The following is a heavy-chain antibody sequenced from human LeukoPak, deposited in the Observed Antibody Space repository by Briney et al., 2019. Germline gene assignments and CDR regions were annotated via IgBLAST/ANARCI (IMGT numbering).Heavy chain of an antibody. D-gene: IGHD4-17*01. J-gene: IGHJ6*02. CDR3: ASHGLSTGGYYIMDV. Sequence: PSETLSLTCAVSGGSISSYYCSWIRKSPGKGLEWIGYINYSGNTAYNPSLKSRATISVDTPKNQFSLKLSSVTAADAAVYHCASHGLSTGGYYIMDVWGQGTTVTVSS. CDR2: INYSGNT. CDR1: GGSISSYY. V-gene: IGHV4-59*08.